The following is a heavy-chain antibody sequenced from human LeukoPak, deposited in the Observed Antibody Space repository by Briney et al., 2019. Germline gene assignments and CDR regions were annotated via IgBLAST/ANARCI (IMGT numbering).Heavy chain of an antibody. D-gene: IGHD3-22*01. CDR3: TTDLSELDDSGYYAKYFHH. CDR2: IKSKTDGGTI. CDR1: GFTFSKVW. Sequence: GSLRLSCAASGFTFSKVWMSWVRQAPGKGQEWVGRIKSKTDGGTIDYAAPVKGRFTISRDDSKDTLFLQMNSLKTEDTAVYYCTTDLSELDDSGYYAKYFHHWGQGALVSVSS. J-gene: IGHJ1*01. V-gene: IGHV3-15*01.